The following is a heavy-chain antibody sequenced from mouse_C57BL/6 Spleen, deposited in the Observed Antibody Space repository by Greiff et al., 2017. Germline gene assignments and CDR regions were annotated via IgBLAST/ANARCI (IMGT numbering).Heavy chain of an antibody. CDR2: IYPGDGDH. D-gene: IGHD2-3*01. V-gene: IGHV1-82*01. J-gene: IGHJ4*01. Sequence: VKLMESGPELVKPGASVQISCKASGYAFRSSWMNWVKQRPGTGLEWIGRIYPGDGDHNYNGKFKGKATLTADKSSRTAYMQLSSLTSENSAVYSCARTGGYYDGYAMDYWGQGTSVTVSS. CDR1: GYAFRSSW. CDR3: ARTGGYYDGYAMDY.